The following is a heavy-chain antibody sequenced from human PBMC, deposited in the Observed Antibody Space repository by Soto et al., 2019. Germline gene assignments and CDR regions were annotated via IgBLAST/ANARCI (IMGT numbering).Heavy chain of an antibody. D-gene: IGHD3-3*01. CDR2: ISYDGSNK. CDR1: GFTFSSYG. Sequence: GGSLRLSCAASGFTFSSYGMHWVRQAPGKGLEWVAVISYDGSNKYYADSVKGRFTISRDNSKNTLYLQMNSLRAEDTAVYYCAKVRVILRRRDAFDIWGQGTMVTVSS. J-gene: IGHJ3*02. V-gene: IGHV3-30*18. CDR3: AKVRVILRRRDAFDI.